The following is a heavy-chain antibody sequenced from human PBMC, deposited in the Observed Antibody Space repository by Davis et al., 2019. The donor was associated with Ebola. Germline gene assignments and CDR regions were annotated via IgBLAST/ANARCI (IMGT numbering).Heavy chain of an antibody. CDR1: GYSFTSYW. J-gene: IGHJ4*02. Sequence: GGSLRLSCKGSGYSFTSYWIGWVRQMPGKGLEWMGIIYPGDSDTRYSPSFQGQVTISADKSISTAYLQWNSLKASDTAIYYCARSHIVATRPFDNWGQGTLVTVSS. CDR2: IYPGDSDT. V-gene: IGHV5-51*01. D-gene: IGHD5-12*01. CDR3: ARSHIVATRPFDN.